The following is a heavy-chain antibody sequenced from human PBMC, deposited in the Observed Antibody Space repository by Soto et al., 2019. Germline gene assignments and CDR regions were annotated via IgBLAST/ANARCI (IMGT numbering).Heavy chain of an antibody. Sequence: QLQQWGAGLLKPSETLSLTCVVSGGSFSTYYYNWIRQSPGKGLEWIGEINHSGSNNYSPSLKSRVTMSVDTSKIQFSLKLTSVTAADMAVYYCERGGSNDWQVAFDIWGQGTMVTVSS. D-gene: IGHD3-9*01. V-gene: IGHV4-34*01. CDR1: GGSFSTYY. J-gene: IGHJ3*02. CDR3: ERGGSNDWQVAFDI. CDR2: INHSGSN.